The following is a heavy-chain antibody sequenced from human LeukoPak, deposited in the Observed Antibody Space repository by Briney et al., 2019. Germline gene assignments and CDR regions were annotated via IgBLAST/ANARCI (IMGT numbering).Heavy chain of an antibody. Sequence: GGSLRLSCAASGFTFSSYAMSWVRQAPGKGLEWVSSITSSGAATYYADSVKGRFTISRDNSKNTLYLQMNSLRAEDTAVYYCAREQWLPAYGYFDYWGQGTLVTVSS. CDR2: ITSSGAAT. J-gene: IGHJ4*02. CDR1: GFTFSSYA. V-gene: IGHV3-23*01. CDR3: AREQWLPAYGYFDY. D-gene: IGHD6-19*01.